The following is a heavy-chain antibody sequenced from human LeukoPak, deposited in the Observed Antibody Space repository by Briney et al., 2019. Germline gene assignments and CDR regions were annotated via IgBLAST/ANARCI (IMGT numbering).Heavy chain of an antibody. CDR1: GGSFNDYY. J-gene: IGHJ3*02. D-gene: IGHD6-6*01. CDR2: VFHSGST. CDR3: ARSASSSSRSAFDI. Sequence: SETLSLTCTVSGGSFNDYYWSWIRQSPGQGLEWIGYVFHSGSTAYNPSLKSRITISVDTSKNQFSLKLSSVTAADTAFYYCARSASSSSRSAFDIWGQGTMVTVSS. V-gene: IGHV4-59*01.